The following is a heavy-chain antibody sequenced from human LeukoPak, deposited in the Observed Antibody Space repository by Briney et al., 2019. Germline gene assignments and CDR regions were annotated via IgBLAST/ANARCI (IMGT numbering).Heavy chain of an antibody. CDR3: AKEYYGGNSDAFDI. D-gene: IGHD4-23*01. CDR2: ISGSSDST. J-gene: IGHJ3*02. Sequence: GGSLRLSCAASGFTFSSYAMTWVRQAPGKGLEWVSGISGSSDSTNYADSAKGRLTISRDNSKNTLYLQMNSLRAEDTAVYYCAKEYYGGNSDAFDIWGQGTMVTVSS. CDR1: GFTFSSYA. V-gene: IGHV3-23*01.